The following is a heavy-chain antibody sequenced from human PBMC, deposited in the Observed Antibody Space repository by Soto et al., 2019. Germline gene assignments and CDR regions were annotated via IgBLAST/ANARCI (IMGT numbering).Heavy chain of an antibody. V-gene: IGHV4-39*01. Sequence: SETLSLTCTVSGGSISSSSYYWGWIRQPPRKGLEWIGSIYYSGYTYYNPSLKSRVTISVDTSKNQFSLKLGSVTAADTAVYYCAGHNGPLYVGYYYDMDVWGQGTTVTVSS. J-gene: IGHJ6*02. CDR3: AGHNGPLYVGYYYDMDV. D-gene: IGHD3-16*01. CDR1: GGSISSSSYY. CDR2: IYYSGYT.